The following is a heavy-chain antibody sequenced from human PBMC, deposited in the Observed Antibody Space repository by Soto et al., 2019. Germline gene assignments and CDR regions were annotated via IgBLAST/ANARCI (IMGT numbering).Heavy chain of an antibody. J-gene: IGHJ4*02. CDR2: ISYDGRNK. Sequence: GGSLRLSCAASGFTLNTFGIHWVRQAPGKGPEWVAVISYDGRNKFYADSARGRFTISRDNSQNTFYLQMNSLRAEDTAVYYCAKSLGERDYVLSFDYWGQGTLVTVSS. V-gene: IGHV3-30*18. CDR3: AKSLGERDYVLSFDY. D-gene: IGHD4-17*01. CDR1: GFTLNTFG.